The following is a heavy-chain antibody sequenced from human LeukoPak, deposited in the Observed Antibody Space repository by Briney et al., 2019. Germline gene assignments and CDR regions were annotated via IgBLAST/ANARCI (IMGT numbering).Heavy chain of an antibody. CDR3: ARDRRGSYYNVAYYYYMDV. CDR2: ISSSSSYI. Sequence: PGGSLRLSCAVSGFTFSSYSMNWVRQAPGKGLEWVSSISSSSSYIYYADSVKGRFTISRDNAKNPLYLQMNSLRAEDTAVYYCARDRRGSYYNVAYYYYMDVWGKGTTVTVSS. D-gene: IGHD3-10*01. CDR1: GFTFSSYS. J-gene: IGHJ6*03. V-gene: IGHV3-21*01.